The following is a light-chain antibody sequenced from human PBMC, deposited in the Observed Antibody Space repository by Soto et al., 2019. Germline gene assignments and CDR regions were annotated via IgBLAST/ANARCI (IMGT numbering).Light chain of an antibody. Sequence: DSQMTQSPYSLSASVVDRVTITCRASQAMRKGLGWYQQKPGKAPKRLIYAASSLQTGVPSRFRSNGSGTGFTRSIILRQTEDFATYRCRQHNTYPYPFGQGTNLELK. J-gene: IGKJ2*01. V-gene: IGKV1-17*01. CDR1: QAMRKG. CDR2: AAS. CDR3: RQHNTYPYP.